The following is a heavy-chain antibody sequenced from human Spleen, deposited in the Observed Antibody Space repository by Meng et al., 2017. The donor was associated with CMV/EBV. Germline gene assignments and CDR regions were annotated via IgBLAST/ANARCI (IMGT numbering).Heavy chain of an antibody. J-gene: IGHJ4*02. CDR3: ARDSSSLFDY. CDR2: ISSDGSGT. CDR1: GFTFSSYW. V-gene: IGHV3-74*01. D-gene: IGHD6-6*01. Sequence: GESLKISCAASGFTFSSYWMHWVRQVPGKGLVWVSRISSDGSGTGYVDSVKGRFTISRDNAKNTLYLQMNSLRAEDTAVYYCARDSSSLFDYWGQGTLVTVSS.